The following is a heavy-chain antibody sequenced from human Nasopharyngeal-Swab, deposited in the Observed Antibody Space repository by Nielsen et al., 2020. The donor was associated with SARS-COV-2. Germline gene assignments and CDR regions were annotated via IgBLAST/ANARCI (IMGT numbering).Heavy chain of an antibody. D-gene: IGHD3-10*01. V-gene: IGHV3-30*04. CDR3: ARDRVFLVRGFDY. J-gene: IGHJ4*02. Sequence: GSLKLSCAASGFTFSSYAMHWVRQAPGKGLEWVAVISYDGSNKYYADSVKGRFTISRDNSKNTLYLQMNSLRAEDTAVYYCARDRVFLVRGFDYWGQGTLVTVSS. CDR2: ISYDGSNK. CDR1: GFTFSSYA.